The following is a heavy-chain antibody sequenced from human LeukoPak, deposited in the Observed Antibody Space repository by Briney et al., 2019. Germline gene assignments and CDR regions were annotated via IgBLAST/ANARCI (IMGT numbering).Heavy chain of an antibody. J-gene: IGHJ4*02. CDR3: ARGQYSSSWRSREILPSFDY. CDR2: ISRNGAVT. Sequence: PGGSLRLSCAASGLIIDDYTMHWVRQAPGKGLEWVSLISRNGAVTKYADSVRGRFTVSRDNSKNTLYLQMNSLRAEDTAVYYCARGQYSSSWRSREILPSFDYWGQGTLVTVPS. CDR1: GLIIDDYT. D-gene: IGHD6-13*01. V-gene: IGHV3-43*01.